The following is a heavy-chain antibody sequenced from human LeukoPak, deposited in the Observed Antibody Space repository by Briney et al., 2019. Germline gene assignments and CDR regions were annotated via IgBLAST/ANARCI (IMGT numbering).Heavy chain of an antibody. CDR3: VRDMSGVVAASTEEY. J-gene: IGHJ4*02. CDR2: ISSTSDYL. V-gene: IGHV3-21*01. D-gene: IGHD2-15*01. Sequence: GGSLRLSCAASGFTFSAYGMHWVRQAPGKGLEWVSSISSTSDYLDHADSLKGRFTISRANAKKSLYLQMSSLRVEDTAVYYCVRDMSGVVAASTEEYWGQGTLVTVSS. CDR1: GFTFSAYG.